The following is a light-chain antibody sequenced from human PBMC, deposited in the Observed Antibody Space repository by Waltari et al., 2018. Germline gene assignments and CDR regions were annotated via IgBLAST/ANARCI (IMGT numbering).Light chain of an antibody. J-gene: IGLJ2*01. CDR2: GNN. CDR1: GPNIWAGYA. V-gene: IGLV1-40*01. CDR3: QSYDRSLSVV. Sequence: QSALTQPPSVSGAPGQRVTISCPGSGPNIWAGYAVHWYQQFPGTVPKLLLSGNNNRPSGVPDRFSASKTGTSASLAITGLQAEDEADYYCQSYDRSLSVVFGGGTKLTVL.